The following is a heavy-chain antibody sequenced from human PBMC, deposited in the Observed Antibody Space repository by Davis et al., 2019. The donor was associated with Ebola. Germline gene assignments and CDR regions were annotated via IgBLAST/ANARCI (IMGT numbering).Heavy chain of an antibody. J-gene: IGHJ5*02. CDR1: GFTFDDYA. D-gene: IGHD6-13*01. CDR2: ISWNSGSI. V-gene: IGHV3-9*01. CDR3: AKDRSSSWSYNWFDP. Sequence: GGSLRLSCAASGFTFDDYAMHWVRQAPGKGLEWVSGISWNSGSIGYADSVKGRFTIFRDNAKNSLYLQMNSLRAEDTALYYCAKDRSSSWSYNWFDPWGQGTLVTVSS.